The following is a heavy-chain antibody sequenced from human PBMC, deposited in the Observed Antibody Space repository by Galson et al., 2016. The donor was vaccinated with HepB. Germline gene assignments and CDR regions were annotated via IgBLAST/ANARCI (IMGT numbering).Heavy chain of an antibody. CDR3: ATGIVVAGKYYYHYMDV. CDR2: IYSGEDT. J-gene: IGHJ6*03. CDR1: GGSISSDYY. D-gene: IGHD6-19*01. Sequence: ETLSLTCIVSGGSISSDYYWGWIRQPPGRGLEWIGSIYSGEDTFYNPSPKSRVTISVETSRNQVSLRLDSVTAADTGVYYCATGIVVAGKYYYHYMDVWGKGTTVTVSS. V-gene: IGHV4-39*01.